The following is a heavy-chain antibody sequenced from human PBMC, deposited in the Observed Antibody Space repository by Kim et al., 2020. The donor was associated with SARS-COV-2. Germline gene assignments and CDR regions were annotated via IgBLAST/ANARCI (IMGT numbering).Heavy chain of an antibody. CDR1: GFTFSDYY. CDR3: ARVRVSITMIVVVREPPDY. J-gene: IGHJ4*02. D-gene: IGHD3-22*01. CDR2: ISSSGSTI. V-gene: IGHV3-11*01. Sequence: GGSLRLSCAASGFTFSDYYMSWIRQAPGQGLEWVSYISSSGSTIYYADSVKGRFTISRDNAKNSLYLQMNSLRAEDTAVYYCARVRVSITMIVVVREPPDYWGQGTLVTVSS.